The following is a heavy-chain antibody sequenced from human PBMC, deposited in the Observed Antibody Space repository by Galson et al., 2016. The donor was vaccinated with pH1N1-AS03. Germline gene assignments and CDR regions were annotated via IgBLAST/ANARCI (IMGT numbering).Heavy chain of an antibody. CDR2: INNEGTST. CDR3: ARLDSSGYFHGLDV. V-gene: IGHV3-74*01. D-gene: IGHD3-22*01. CDR1: GFTFTTYW. J-gene: IGHJ3*01. Sequence: SLRLSCAASGFTFTTYWMHWVRQAPGRGLVWVSSINNEGTSTRDTDSVRGRFFISRDNAKNTVYLRMNSLRAEDTAVYYCARLDSSGYFHGLDVWGQGTTVTVSS.